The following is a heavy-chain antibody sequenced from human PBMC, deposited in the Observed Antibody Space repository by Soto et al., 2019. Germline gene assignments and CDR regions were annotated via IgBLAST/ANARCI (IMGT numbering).Heavy chain of an antibody. J-gene: IGHJ5*02. V-gene: IGHV1-8*02. CDR3: ARMASFGTLNWFDP. D-gene: IGHD3-16*01. CDR1: GYTFINYH. CDR2: TNPGSGKT. Sequence: QVQLVQSGAEVKEPGASVRDSCKASGYTFINYHISWVRQATGQGLEWMGWTNPGSGKTGYANKFQGRVTMTRDASTCTAHLELSRLTAEDTAVYYCARMASFGTLNWFDPWGQGTLVTVSS.